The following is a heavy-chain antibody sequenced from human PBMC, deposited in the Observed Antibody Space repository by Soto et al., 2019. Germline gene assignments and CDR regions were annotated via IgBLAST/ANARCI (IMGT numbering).Heavy chain of an antibody. CDR1: GLSLSNGKLG. Sequence: QVTLKESGPVLVKPTETLTLTCTVSGLSLSNGKLGVSWIRQPPGKALEWLAHIFSNDDKSYSTSLRSRVTISKDPSRSQVGLTMTNMEPLDSATYYCALIKDCSRTDCYLASFDPWGQGTLVTVSS. D-gene: IGHD2-2*01. CDR3: ALIKDCSRTDCYLASFDP. V-gene: IGHV2-26*01. CDR2: IFSNDDK. J-gene: IGHJ5*02.